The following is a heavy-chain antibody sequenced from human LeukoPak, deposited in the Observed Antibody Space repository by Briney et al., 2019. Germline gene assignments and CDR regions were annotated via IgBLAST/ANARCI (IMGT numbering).Heavy chain of an antibody. CDR3: ASAIVGATSFDY. CDR2: ISSSSSTI. V-gene: IGHV3-48*01. CDR1: GFTFSSYS. Sequence: GGSLRLSCAASGFTFSSYSMNWVRQAPGKGLEWVSYISSSSSTICYADSVKGRFTISRDNAKNSLYLQMNSLRAEDTAVYYCASAIVGATSFDYWGQGTLVTVSS. J-gene: IGHJ4*02. D-gene: IGHD1-26*01.